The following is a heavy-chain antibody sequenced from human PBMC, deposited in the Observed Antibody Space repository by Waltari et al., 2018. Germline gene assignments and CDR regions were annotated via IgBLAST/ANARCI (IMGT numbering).Heavy chain of an antibody. Sequence: EVQLVESGGGLVKPGGSLRLSCAASGFTFSSYSMNWVRQAPGKGLEGVSSISSSSSYIYYADSGKGRFTISRDNAKNSLYLQMNSLRAEDTAVYYCARGAIVGPRGIDYWGQGTLVTVSS. CDR2: ISSSSSYI. D-gene: IGHD3-22*01. V-gene: IGHV3-21*01. CDR1: GFTFSSYS. J-gene: IGHJ4*02. CDR3: ARGAIVGPRGIDY.